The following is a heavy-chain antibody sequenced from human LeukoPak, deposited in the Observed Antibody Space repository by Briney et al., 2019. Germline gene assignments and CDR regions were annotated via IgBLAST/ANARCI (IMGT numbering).Heavy chain of an antibody. V-gene: IGHV4-34*01. CDR2: INHSGST. CDR1: GGSFSSYY. J-gene: IGHJ1*01. CDR3: ARGRGRWTQIPEYFQH. Sequence: SETLSLTCDVYGGSFSSYYWSWIRQPPGEGLEWIGEINHSGSTNYNPSLKSRVTISVDTSQNQFPLQLSSVTAADTAVYYCARGRGRWTQIPEYFQHWGQGTLVTVSS. D-gene: IGHD1-1*01.